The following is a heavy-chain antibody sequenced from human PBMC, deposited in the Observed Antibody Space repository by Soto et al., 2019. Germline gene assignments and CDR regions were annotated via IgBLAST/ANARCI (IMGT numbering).Heavy chain of an antibody. CDR2: IYYSGST. CDR1: GGSISSGDYY. D-gene: IGHD2-15*01. J-gene: IGHJ5*02. CDR3: ARELVGNWFDP. Sequence: SETLSLTCTVSGGSISSGDYYWSWIRQPPGKGLEWIGYIYYSGSTYYNPSLKSRVTISVDTSKNQFSLKLSSVTAADTAVYYCARELVGNWFDPWGQGTLVTVSS. V-gene: IGHV4-30-4*01.